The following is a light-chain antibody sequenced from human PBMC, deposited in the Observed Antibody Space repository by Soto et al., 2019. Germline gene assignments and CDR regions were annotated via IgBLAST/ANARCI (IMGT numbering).Light chain of an antibody. Sequence: DIQLTQSPSFLSASLGDRVTITCRASQGIGSYLAWYQQKPGKAPRLLIYAASTLQSGVPSRFSGSGSDTEFTLTISSLQPEDFATYYCQQSYSTPVTFGQGTKV. CDR3: QQSYSTPVT. J-gene: IGKJ1*01. CDR1: QGIGSY. CDR2: AAS. V-gene: IGKV1-9*01.